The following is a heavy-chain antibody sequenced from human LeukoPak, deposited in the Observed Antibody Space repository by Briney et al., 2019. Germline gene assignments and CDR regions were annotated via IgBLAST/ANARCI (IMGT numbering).Heavy chain of an antibody. D-gene: IGHD2-15*01. V-gene: IGHV3-9*01. CDR1: GFTFDDYA. Sequence: GRSLRLSCAASGFTFDDYAMHWVRQAPGKGLEWVSGISWNSGNIGYADSVKGRFTISRDNAKNSLYLQMNSLRAEDTALYYCAKGGYCSSGSCYLDYWGQGTLVTVSS. J-gene: IGHJ4*02. CDR2: ISWNSGNI. CDR3: AKGGYCSSGSCYLDY.